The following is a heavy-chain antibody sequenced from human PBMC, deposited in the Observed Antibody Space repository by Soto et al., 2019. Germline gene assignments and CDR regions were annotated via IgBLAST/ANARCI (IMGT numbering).Heavy chain of an antibody. CDR3: QYSYGPYYYGMDV. Sequence: GASVKVSCKASGGTFSSYAISWVRQAPGQGLEWMGGIIPIFGTANYAQKFQGRVTITADESTSTAYMELSSLRSEDTAVYYCQYSYGPYYYGMDVWGQGTTVTVSS. J-gene: IGHJ6*02. V-gene: IGHV1-69*13. CDR1: GGTFSSYA. CDR2: IIPIFGTA. D-gene: IGHD5-18*01.